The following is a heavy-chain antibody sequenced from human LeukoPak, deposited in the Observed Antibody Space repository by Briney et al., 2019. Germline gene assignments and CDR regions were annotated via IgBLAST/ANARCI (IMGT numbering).Heavy chain of an antibody. D-gene: IGHD3-22*01. J-gene: IGHJ5*02. Sequence: PGGSLRLSCAASGFTFSSYSMNWVCQAPGKGLEWVSYISSSSSTIYYADSVKGRFTISRDNAKNSLYLQMNSLRAEDTAVYYCARKADSSGLMINWFDPWGQGTLVTVSS. V-gene: IGHV3-48*01. CDR3: ARKADSSGLMINWFDP. CDR1: GFTFSSYS. CDR2: ISSSSSTI.